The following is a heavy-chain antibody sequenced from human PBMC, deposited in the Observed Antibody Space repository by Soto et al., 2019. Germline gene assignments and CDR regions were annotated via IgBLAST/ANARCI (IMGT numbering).Heavy chain of an antibody. CDR3: STDNLQLLGFGEPLVSAYYNYGMDV. CDR1: GFTFNNAW. D-gene: IGHD3-10*01. V-gene: IGHV3-15*07. Sequence: EVQLVESGGGLVKPGGSLRLSCAASGFTFNNAWMNWVRQAPGKGLEWVGRIKSKTDGGKTDYAAPVKGRFTISREDSKNTLYRKMNSLKTEDTAVYWGSTDNLQLLGFGEPLVSAYYNYGMDVWGQGTTVIVSS. J-gene: IGHJ6*02. CDR2: IKSKTDGGKT.